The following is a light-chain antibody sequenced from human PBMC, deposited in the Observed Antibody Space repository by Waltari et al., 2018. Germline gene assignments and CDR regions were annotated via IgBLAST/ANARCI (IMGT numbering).Light chain of an antibody. CDR1: DMGERS. Sequence: SYMLTQPPSVSVAPGQTARITCGVDDMGERSVQWCQQRPGQAPVSVIYYDTDRPSGIPDRFSGSHSGDTATLIISRVEAGDEADYYCQVWDSSRHHVIFGGGTRLTVL. CDR3: QVWDSSRHHVI. V-gene: IGLV3-21*04. J-gene: IGLJ2*01. CDR2: YDT.